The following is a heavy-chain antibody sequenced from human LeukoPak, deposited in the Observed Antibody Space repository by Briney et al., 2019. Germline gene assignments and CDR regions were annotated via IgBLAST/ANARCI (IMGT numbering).Heavy chain of an antibody. J-gene: IGHJ4*02. CDR2: IYPGDSDT. V-gene: IGHV5-51*01. Sequence: GESLKISCKGSGYSFTNYWIGWVRQMPGKGLEWMGIIYPGDSDTKYSPSFQGQVTISADKSINTAYLQWSSLEASDTAMYYCARENSADSGIAYWGQGTLSPSPQ. D-gene: IGHD3-10*01. CDR3: ARENSADSGIAY. CDR1: GYSFTNYW.